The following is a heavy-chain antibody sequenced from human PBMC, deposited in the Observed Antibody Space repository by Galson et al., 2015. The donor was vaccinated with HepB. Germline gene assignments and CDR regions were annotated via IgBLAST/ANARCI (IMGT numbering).Heavy chain of an antibody. CDR2: IIPILGIA. J-gene: IGHJ4*02. V-gene: IGHV1-69*04. CDR1: GGTFSSYT. CDR3: AGERLGELSLLDY. Sequence: SVKVSCKASGGTFSSYTISWVRQAPGQGLEWMGRIIPILGIANYAQKFQGRVTITADKSTSTAYMELSSLRSEDTAVYYCAGERLGELSLLDYWGQGTLVTVSS. D-gene: IGHD3-16*02.